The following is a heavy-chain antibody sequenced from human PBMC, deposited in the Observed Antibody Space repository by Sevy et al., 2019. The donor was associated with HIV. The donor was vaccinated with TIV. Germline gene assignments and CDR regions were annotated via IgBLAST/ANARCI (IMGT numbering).Heavy chain of an antibody. V-gene: IGHV3-21*06. J-gene: IGHJ4*02. Sequence: GESLKISCAASGFTFSSYSMNWVRQAPGKGLEWVSSISSSSTYIYYADSMKGRNTISRDNAKNSLYLEMHSLRAEDTAVYYCARDGRKHGEGSFDYWGQGTLVTVSS. CDR1: GFTFSSYS. CDR3: ARDGRKHGEGSFDY. D-gene: IGHD4-17*01. CDR2: ISSSSTYI.